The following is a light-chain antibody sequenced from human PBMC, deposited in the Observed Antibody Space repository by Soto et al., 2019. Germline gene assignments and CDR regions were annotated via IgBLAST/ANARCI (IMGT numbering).Light chain of an antibody. CDR2: GAS. CDR3: QQYGSSPQT. V-gene: IGKV3-20*01. CDR1: RSVSSSY. J-gene: IGKJ1*01. Sequence: EIVLTQSPGTLSLSPGERATLSCRASRSVSSSYLAWYQQKPGQAPRLLIHGASSRATGIPDRFSGSGSGTDFTLTISRLEPEDFAVYYCQQYGSSPQTFGQGTKVDIK.